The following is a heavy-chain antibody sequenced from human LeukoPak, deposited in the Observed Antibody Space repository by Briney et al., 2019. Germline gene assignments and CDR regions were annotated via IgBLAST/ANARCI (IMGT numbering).Heavy chain of an antibody. J-gene: IGHJ4*02. D-gene: IGHD3-3*01. CDR1: GFIFSSYS. CDR2: ISSSGSTI. CDR3: ARPYYDFWSGSVDY. Sequence: PGGSLRLSCAASGFIFSSYSVNWVRQAPGKGLEWVSYISSSGSTIYYADSVKGRFTISRDNAKNSLYLQMNSLRAEDTAVYYCARPYYDFWSGSVDYWGQGTLVTVSS. V-gene: IGHV3-48*04.